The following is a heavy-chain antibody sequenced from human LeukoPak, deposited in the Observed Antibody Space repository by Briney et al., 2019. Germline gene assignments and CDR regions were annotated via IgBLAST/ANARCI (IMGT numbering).Heavy chain of an antibody. CDR3: ARDLSGSYYFDY. V-gene: IGHV3-11*05. Sequence: GGSLRLSCAASGFTFSDYYMSWIRQAPGKGPEWVSYISSSSSYTNYADSVKGRFTISRDNAKNSLYLQMNSLRAEDTAVYYCARDLSGSYYFDYWGQGTPVTVSS. J-gene: IGHJ4*02. CDR1: GFTFSDYY. D-gene: IGHD1-26*01. CDR2: ISSSSSYT.